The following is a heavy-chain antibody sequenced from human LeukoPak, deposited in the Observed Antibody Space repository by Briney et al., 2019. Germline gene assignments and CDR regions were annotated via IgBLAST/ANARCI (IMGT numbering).Heavy chain of an antibody. Sequence: GASVKVSXKASGYTFTSYYMHWVRQAPGQGLEWMGIINPSGGSTSYAQKFQGRVTMTRDTSTSTVYMELSSLRSEDTAVYYCAREAGCSGGSCYFDYWGQGTLVTVSS. J-gene: IGHJ4*02. D-gene: IGHD2-15*01. CDR2: INPSGGST. V-gene: IGHV1-46*01. CDR3: AREAGCSGGSCYFDY. CDR1: GYTFTSYY.